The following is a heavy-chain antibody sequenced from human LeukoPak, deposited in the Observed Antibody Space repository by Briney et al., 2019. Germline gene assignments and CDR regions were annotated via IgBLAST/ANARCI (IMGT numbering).Heavy chain of an antibody. Sequence: GGSLRLSCAASGFTFSSYSMNWVRQAPGKGLEWVSSISSSSSYIYYADSVKGRFTTSRDNAKNSLYLQMNSLRVEDAAVYYCAKQHQININYFDSWGQGTLVTVSS. CDR1: GFTFSSYS. V-gene: IGHV3-21*01. D-gene: IGHD1/OR15-1a*01. CDR3: AKQHQININYFDS. CDR2: ISSSSSYI. J-gene: IGHJ4*02.